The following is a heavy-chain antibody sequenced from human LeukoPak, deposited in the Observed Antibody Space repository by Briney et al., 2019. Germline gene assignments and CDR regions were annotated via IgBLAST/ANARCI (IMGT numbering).Heavy chain of an antibody. D-gene: IGHD6-19*01. J-gene: IGHJ4*02. CDR1: GYTFTSYG. V-gene: IGHV1-69*13. Sequence: GASVKVSCKASGYTFTSYGISWVRQAPGQGLEWMGGIIPIFGTANYAQKFQGRVTITADESTSTAYMEQSSLRSEDTAVYYCARGWDSSGWWTFDYWGQGTLVTVSS. CDR2: IIPIFGTA. CDR3: ARGWDSSGWWTFDY.